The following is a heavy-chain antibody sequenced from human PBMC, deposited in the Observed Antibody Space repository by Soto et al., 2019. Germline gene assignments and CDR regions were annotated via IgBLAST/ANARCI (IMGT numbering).Heavy chain of an antibody. J-gene: IGHJ5*02. D-gene: IGHD6-6*01. Sequence: SETLSLTCTVSGGSISSGGYYWSWIRQHPGKGLEWIGYIYYSGSTYYNPSLKSRVTISVDTSKNQFSLKLSSVTAADTAVYYCARDGEEYSSSSNNWFDPWGQGALVTVSS. CDR1: GGSISSGGYY. CDR3: ARDGEEYSSSSNNWFDP. CDR2: IYYSGST. V-gene: IGHV4-31*03.